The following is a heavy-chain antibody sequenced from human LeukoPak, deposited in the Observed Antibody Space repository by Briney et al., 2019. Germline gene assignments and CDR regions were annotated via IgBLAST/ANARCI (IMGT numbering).Heavy chain of an antibody. CDR2: IYTSGST. V-gene: IGHV4-4*07. CDR1: GGSISSYY. D-gene: IGHD2-2*01. J-gene: IGHJ5*02. CDR3: SRDRGYCSSTSCYGTRVFDL. Sequence: SETLPLTCTVSGGSISSYYWSWIRQPAGKGLEWIGGIYTSGSTNYNPSLKSRVTMSVDTSKNQFSLKLSSVSAADTAVYYCSRDRGYCSSTSCYGTRVFDLWGQGTLVTVSS.